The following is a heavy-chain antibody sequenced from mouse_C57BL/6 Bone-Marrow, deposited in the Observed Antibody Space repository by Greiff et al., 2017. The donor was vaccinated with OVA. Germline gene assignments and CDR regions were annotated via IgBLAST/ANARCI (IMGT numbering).Heavy chain of an antibody. CDR3: ARSLLLQQRIWYFDV. V-gene: IGHV1-9*01. J-gene: IGHJ1*03. D-gene: IGHD1-1*01. CDR2: ILHGSGST. Sequence: QVHVKQSGAELMKPGASVKLSCKATGYTFTGYWIEWVKQRPGHGLEWFGEILHGSGSTNYNERLKGKATFTADTSSNTAYMQLSSLRTEDSAIYYCARSLLLQQRIWYFDVWGTGTTVTVSS. CDR1: GYTFTGYW.